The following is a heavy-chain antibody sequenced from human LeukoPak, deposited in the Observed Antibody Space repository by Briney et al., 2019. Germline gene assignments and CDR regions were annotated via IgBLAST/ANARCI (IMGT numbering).Heavy chain of an antibody. CDR1: GGSISSGGYS. V-gene: IGHV4-30-2*01. D-gene: IGHD3-22*01. CDR3: ATDPWYYYDSSGYPTGGY. CDR2: IYHSGST. Sequence: SQTLSLTCAVSGGSISSGGYSWSWIRQPPGKGLEWIGYIYHSGSTYYNPSLKSRVTISVDRSKNQFSLKLSSVTAADTAVYYCATDPWYYYDSSGYPTGGYWGQGTLVTVSS. J-gene: IGHJ4*02.